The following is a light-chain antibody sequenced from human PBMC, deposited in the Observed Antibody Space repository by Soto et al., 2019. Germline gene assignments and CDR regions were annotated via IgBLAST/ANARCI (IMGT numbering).Light chain of an antibody. V-gene: IGKV3-20*01. CDR2: GAA. CDR1: QTVSSSY. Sequence: EIVLTQSPGTLSLSPGERATLSCRASQTVSSSYLAWYQQKPCQAPRLLIYGAAIRATGIPDRFSGSGSGTDFTLTISRLEPEDFAVYYCQQYGSSPTTFGGGTKVEI. CDR3: QQYGSSPTT. J-gene: IGKJ4*01.